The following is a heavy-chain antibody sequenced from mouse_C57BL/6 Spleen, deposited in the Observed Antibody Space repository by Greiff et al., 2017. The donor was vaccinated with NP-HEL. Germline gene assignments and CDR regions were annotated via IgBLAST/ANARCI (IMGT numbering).Heavy chain of an antibody. V-gene: IGHV1-15*01. Sequence: QVQLQQSGAELVRPGASVTLSCKASGYTFTDYEMHWVKQTPVHGLEWIGAIDPETGGTAYNQKFKGKAILTADKSSSTAYMELRSLTSEDSAFYYCTRPGSSSPYYFDYWGQGTTLTVSS. CDR3: TRPGSSSPYYFDY. CDR2: IDPETGGT. J-gene: IGHJ2*01. CDR1: GYTFTDYE. D-gene: IGHD1-1*01.